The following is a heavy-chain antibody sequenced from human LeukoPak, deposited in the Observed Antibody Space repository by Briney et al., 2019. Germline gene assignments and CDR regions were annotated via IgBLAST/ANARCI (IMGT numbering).Heavy chain of an antibody. CDR1: GFTFSTYG. Sequence: GGSLRLSCAASGFTFSTYGMHWVRQAPGKGLEWVSYISSSSSTIYYADSVKGRFTISRDNAKNSLYLQMNSLRAEDTAVYYCARVSGYSGYENDYWGQGTLVTVSS. CDR2: ISSSSSTI. J-gene: IGHJ4*02. V-gene: IGHV3-48*01. CDR3: ARVSGYSGYENDY. D-gene: IGHD5-12*01.